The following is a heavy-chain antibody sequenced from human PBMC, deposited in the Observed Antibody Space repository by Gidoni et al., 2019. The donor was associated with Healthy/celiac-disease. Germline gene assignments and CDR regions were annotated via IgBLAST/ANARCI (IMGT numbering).Heavy chain of an antibody. V-gene: IGHV1-69*01. Sequence: VQLVQSGAEVKKPGSSVKASCKASCGPFSSYAISWVRQAPGQGLEWMGGIIPIFGTANYAQKFQGRVTITADESTSTAYMELSSLRSEDTAVYYCARTRDCSSTSCYRSYGMDVWGQGTTVTVSS. CDR1: CGPFSSYA. D-gene: IGHD2-2*01. CDR2: IIPIFGTA. J-gene: IGHJ6*02. CDR3: ARTRDCSSTSCYRSYGMDV.